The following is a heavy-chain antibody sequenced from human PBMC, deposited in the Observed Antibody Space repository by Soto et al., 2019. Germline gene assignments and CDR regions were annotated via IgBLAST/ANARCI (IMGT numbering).Heavy chain of an antibody. V-gene: IGHV1-24*01. CDR3: ATGYGSGRYDYYYFDY. J-gene: IGHJ4*02. Sequence: ASVKVSCQVSGYTLTELSMHWVRQAPGKGLEWMGGFDPEDAETIYAQKFQGRVTMTEDTSTDTAYMELSSLRSEDTAGYYCATGYGSGRYDYYYFDYGGQGTLVTVSS. CDR2: FDPEDAET. D-gene: IGHD3-10*01. CDR1: GYTLTELS.